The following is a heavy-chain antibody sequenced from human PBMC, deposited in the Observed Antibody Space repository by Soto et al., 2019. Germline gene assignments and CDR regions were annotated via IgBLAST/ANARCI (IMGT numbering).Heavy chain of an antibody. J-gene: IGHJ5*01. CDR3: ATGRIVVPPFDS. V-gene: IGHV3-33*01. CDR1: GFTFSSYG. CDR2: IWPDGSKE. D-gene: IGHD2-15*01. Sequence: QVRLAESGGSVVQPGRSRRLSCTTSGFTFSSYGMHWVRQAPGKGLEWVAVIWPDGSKEFYADSVKGRFSISRDNSKKTLYLQMNSLKVEDTAVYSCATGRIVVPPFDSLGRGTLVTVSP.